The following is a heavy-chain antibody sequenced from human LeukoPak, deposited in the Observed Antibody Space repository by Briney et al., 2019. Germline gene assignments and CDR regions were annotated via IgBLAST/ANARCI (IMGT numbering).Heavy chain of an antibody. Sequence: ASVKVSCKASGGTFSSYAISWVRQAPGQGLEWMGGIIPIFGTANYAQKFQGRVTITADESTSTAYMELSSLRSEDTAVYYCAREGWNHEGVDYWGQGTLVTVSS. CDR2: IIPIFGTA. D-gene: IGHD1-14*01. CDR1: GGTFSSYA. V-gene: IGHV1-69*13. CDR3: AREGWNHEGVDY. J-gene: IGHJ4*02.